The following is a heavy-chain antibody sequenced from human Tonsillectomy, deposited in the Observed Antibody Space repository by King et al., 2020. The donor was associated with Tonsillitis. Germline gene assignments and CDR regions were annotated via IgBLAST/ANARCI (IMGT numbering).Heavy chain of an antibody. V-gene: IGHV3-30*10. CDR1: GFTFSSFA. CDR2: ISYDGSNK. J-gene: IGHJ5*02. D-gene: IGHD3-9*01. CDR3: AREKYDILTGGFDP. Sequence: QLVQSGGGVVQPGRSLRLSCAASGFTFSSFAMHWVRQAPGKGLEWVAVISYDGSNKYYTESVKGRFTISRDNSKNTLYLQMNSLRAEDTAVYYCAREKYDILTGGFDPWGQGTLAT.